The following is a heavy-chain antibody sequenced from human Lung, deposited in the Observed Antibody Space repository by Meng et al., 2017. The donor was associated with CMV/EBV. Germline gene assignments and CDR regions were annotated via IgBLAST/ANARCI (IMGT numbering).Heavy chain of an antibody. Sequence: TVSGGSFSTYYWSWIRQPPGKGLVWIGYIYYSGSTSYNPSLKSRVTISVDTSKNQFSLKLTSVTAADTAVYYCARPMIRGPYDGFYIWGQGTMVTVSS. D-gene: IGHD3-10*01. V-gene: IGHV4-59*01. CDR3: ARPMIRGPYDGFYI. J-gene: IGHJ3*02. CDR2: IYYSGST. CDR1: GGSFSTYY.